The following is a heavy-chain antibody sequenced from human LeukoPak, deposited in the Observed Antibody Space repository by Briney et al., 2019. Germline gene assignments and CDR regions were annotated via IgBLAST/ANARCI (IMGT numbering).Heavy chain of an antibody. Sequence: AGGSLRLSCAASGFTFSSYAMSWVRQAPGKGLEWVSAISGSGGSTYCADSVKGRFTISRDNSKNTLYLQMNSLRAEDTAVYYCAKEYCSSTSCEFDYWGQGTLVTVSS. CDR1: GFTFSSYA. CDR3: AKEYCSSTSCEFDY. D-gene: IGHD2-2*01. V-gene: IGHV3-23*01. J-gene: IGHJ4*02. CDR2: ISGSGGST.